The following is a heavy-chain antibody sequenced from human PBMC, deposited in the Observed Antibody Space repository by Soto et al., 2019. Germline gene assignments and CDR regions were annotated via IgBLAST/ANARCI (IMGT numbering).Heavy chain of an antibody. Sequence: QVQLVESGGGVVQPGKSLRLSCAASGFTFSTYGMHWVRQAPGKGLEWVTFTPYDGRNKYYADSVKGRFSISRDNSKNTVYLQMNSLRVEDTPVYYCAKDTGTYRYTGPDYWGQGTPVTVSS. J-gene: IGHJ4*02. D-gene: IGHD3-16*02. V-gene: IGHV3-30*18. CDR2: TPYDGRNK. CDR3: AKDTGTYRYTGPDY. CDR1: GFTFSTYG.